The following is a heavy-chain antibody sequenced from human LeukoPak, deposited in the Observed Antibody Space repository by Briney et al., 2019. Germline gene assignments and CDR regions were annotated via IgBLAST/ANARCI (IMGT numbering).Heavy chain of an antibody. D-gene: IGHD6-19*01. Sequence: AASVKVSCKASGYTFTGYYMHWVRPAPGQGLERMGWINPNSGDTNYAQKFQGRVTMTRDTSISTAYMELSRLRSDDTAVYYCARDLIAVAGIGWFYPWGQGTLVTVSS. V-gene: IGHV1-2*02. J-gene: IGHJ5*02. CDR1: GYTFTGYY. CDR3: ARDLIAVAGIGWFYP. CDR2: INPNSGDT.